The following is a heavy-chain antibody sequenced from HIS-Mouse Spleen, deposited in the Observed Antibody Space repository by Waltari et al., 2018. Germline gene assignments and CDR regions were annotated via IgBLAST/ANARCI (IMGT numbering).Heavy chain of an antibody. CDR2: INPNGGGT. Sequence: QVQLVQSGAEVKKPGASVKVSCKASAYTFTGYYMHWVRQAPGQGLEWMGWINPNGGGTNYAQKFQGRVTMTRDTSISTAYMELSRLRSDDTAVYYCARVINSSSWYNWFDPWGQGTLVTVSS. J-gene: IGHJ5*02. D-gene: IGHD6-13*01. CDR1: AYTFTGYY. V-gene: IGHV1-2*02. CDR3: ARVINSSSWYNWFDP.